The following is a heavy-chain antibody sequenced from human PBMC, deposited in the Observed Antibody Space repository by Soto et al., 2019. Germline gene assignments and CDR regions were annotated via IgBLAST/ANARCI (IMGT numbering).Heavy chain of an antibody. D-gene: IGHD2-15*01. CDR1: GFTFSSYG. Sequence: QVQLLESEGGVVQPGRSLRLSCAASGFTFSSYGMHWVSQAPGKGLEWVAVIWYDGSNKYYADSVKGRFTISRDNSKNTLYLQMNSLRAEDTAVYYCARGWGGGSSYFDYWGQGTLVTVS. V-gene: IGHV3-33*01. CDR3: ARGWGGGSSYFDY. J-gene: IGHJ4*02. CDR2: IWYDGSNK.